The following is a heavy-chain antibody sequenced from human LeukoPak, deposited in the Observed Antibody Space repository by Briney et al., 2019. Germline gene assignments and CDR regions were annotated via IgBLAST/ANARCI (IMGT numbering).Heavy chain of an antibody. D-gene: IGHD4-23*01. CDR2: IYYSGSA. J-gene: IGHJ4*02. V-gene: IGHV4-59*01. CDR1: GGSISSYQ. Sequence: ASETLSLTCTVSGGSISSYQWSWIRQPPGKGLEWIGNIYYSGSANYNPSLKSRVTISVDTSKNQFSLKLSPVTAADTAVYYCARVGVDYSGNIIKYFFDYWGQGTLVTVSS. CDR3: ARVGVDYSGNIIKYFFDY.